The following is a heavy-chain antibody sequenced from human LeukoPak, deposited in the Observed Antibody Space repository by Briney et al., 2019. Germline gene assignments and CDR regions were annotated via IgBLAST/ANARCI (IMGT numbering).Heavy chain of an antibody. J-gene: IGHJ5*02. CDR2: VNSSTGAT. Sequence: ASVKVSCKASGYTFTDHFLHWVRQAPGQGLEWMGWVNSSTGATQYAQKFQGRVTMTRDTSITTSYMDLSRLTSDDTAVYFCVRENIVATRWFDPWGQGTLVTVSS. CDR1: GYTFTDHF. CDR3: VRENIVATRWFDP. V-gene: IGHV1-2*02. D-gene: IGHD5-12*01.